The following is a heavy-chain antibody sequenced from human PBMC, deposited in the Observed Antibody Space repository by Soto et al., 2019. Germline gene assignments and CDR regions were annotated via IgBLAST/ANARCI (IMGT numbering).Heavy chain of an antibody. CDR1: GGRFASYC. CDR3: ASGYCSIRSSYPASAI. Sequence: SMQICWRVAGGRFASYCGGWMSKMPGKGLGWMGIIFPGDSDTRYSPSFQGQVTISADKPISTAYLQWSSLKASDTAMYYCASGYCSIRSSYPASAIWAQRTSVPGSS. CDR2: IFPGDSDT. V-gene: IGHV5-51*04. J-gene: IGHJ3*02. D-gene: IGHD2-2*03.